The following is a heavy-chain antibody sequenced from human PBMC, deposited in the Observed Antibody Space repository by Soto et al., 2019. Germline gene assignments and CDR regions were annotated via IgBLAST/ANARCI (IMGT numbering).Heavy chain of an antibody. CDR2: IGADNGDT. CDR3: ARDWQGAEGLGP. D-gene: IGHD3-16*01. CDR1: GYTFSTYG. J-gene: IGHJ5*02. Sequence: QVQLVQSGAEVKKPGASVKVSCKASGYTFSTYGFSWVRQAPGQGLEWMGWIGADNGDTNYAQNFQGRVTMTTDTATTTSYMELRSLISDDTAVFFCARDWQGAEGLGPWGQGTLVTVSS. V-gene: IGHV1-18*01.